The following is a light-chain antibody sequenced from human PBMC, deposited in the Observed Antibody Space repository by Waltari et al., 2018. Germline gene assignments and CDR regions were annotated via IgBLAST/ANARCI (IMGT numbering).Light chain of an antibody. CDR2: GTS. CDR1: QSVNGR. V-gene: IGKV3-20*01. Sequence: EIVLTQSPGTLSLSPGERVTLSCRASQSVNGRLVWYQQKPGQAPRLLIYGTSSRATGIPDRFRGSGSGTDFSLTISRLEPEDFAVYYCQQHGSLPATFGQGTKVEVK. J-gene: IGKJ1*01. CDR3: QQHGSLPAT.